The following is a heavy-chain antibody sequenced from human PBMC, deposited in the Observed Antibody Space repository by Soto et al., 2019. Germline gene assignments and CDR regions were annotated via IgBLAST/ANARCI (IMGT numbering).Heavy chain of an antibody. V-gene: IGHV3-23*01. CDR3: RNGPSVVPAATSDF. CDR2: ISAGGAGT. J-gene: IGHJ4*02. CDR1: GFTFSSYA. D-gene: IGHD2-2*01. Sequence: GGSLRLCCAAAGFTFSSYAVSWVRQAPGKGLEWASAISAGGAGTYYADSVKGRFTISRDNSKNTLYLQMNSLRAEDPAVYYCRNGPSVVPAATSDFWGQGTLVSLSS.